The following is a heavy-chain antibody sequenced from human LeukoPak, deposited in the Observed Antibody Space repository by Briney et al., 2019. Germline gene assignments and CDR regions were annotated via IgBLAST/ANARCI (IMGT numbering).Heavy chain of an antibody. D-gene: IGHD6-19*01. CDR2: IIPIFGTA. CDR3: ARDWAAVAGTDY. Sequence: ASVKVSCKASGGTFSSYAISWVRQAPGQGLEWMGGIIPIFGTANYAQKFQGRVTITADKSTSTAYMELSSLRSEDTAVYYCARDWAAVAGTDYWGQGTLVTVSS. J-gene: IGHJ4*02. CDR1: GGTFSSYA. V-gene: IGHV1-69*06.